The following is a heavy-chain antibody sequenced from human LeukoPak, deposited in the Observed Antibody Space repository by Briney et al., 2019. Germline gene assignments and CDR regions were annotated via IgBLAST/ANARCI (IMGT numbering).Heavy chain of an antibody. CDR1: GYTLTELS. D-gene: IGHD3-22*01. Sequence: ASVKVSCTVSGYTLTELSMHWVRQAPGKGLEWMGGFDPEDGETICAQKFQGRVTMTEDTSTDTAYMELSSLRSEDTAVYYCATDILGYYDSSGYSYYWGQGTLVTVSS. J-gene: IGHJ4*02. CDR3: ATDILGYYDSSGYSYY. CDR2: FDPEDGET. V-gene: IGHV1-24*01.